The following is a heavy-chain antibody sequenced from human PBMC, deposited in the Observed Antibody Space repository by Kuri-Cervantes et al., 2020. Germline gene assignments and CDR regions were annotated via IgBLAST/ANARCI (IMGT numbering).Heavy chain of an antibody. Sequence: GESLKISWASSGFTFSDYYMSWIRHAPGKGLEWVSYISSSGSTIYYADSVKGRFTISRDNAKNSLYLQMNSLRAEDTAVYYCARGRTTVPYYYYGMDVWGQGTAVTVSS. CDR1: GFTFSDYY. CDR3: ARGRTTVPYYYYGMDV. J-gene: IGHJ6*02. CDR2: ISSSGSTI. D-gene: IGHD4-17*01. V-gene: IGHV3-11*04.